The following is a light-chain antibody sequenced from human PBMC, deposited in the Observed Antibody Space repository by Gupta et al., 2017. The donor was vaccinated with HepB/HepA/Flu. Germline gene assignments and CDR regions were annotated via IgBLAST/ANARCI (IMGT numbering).Light chain of an antibody. V-gene: IGLV1-40*01. CDR1: SSNIGAGYD. CDR3: QSHDSSVSGSV. CDR2: GNS. J-gene: IGLJ2*01. Sequence: QSVLTQPPSVSGAPGQRVTISCTGSSSNIGAGYDVPWYQQLPKTAPKLLISGNSNRPSGVPDRFSGSKSGTSASLVITGLQAEDEADYYCQSHDSSVSGSVFGGGTKLTVL.